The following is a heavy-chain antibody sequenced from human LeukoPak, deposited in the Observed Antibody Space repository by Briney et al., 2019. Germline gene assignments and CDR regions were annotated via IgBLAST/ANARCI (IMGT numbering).Heavy chain of an antibody. CDR3: ASYGSRPLRYYYMDV. V-gene: IGHV3-23*01. Sequence: PGGSLRLSCAASGFTFSNYGMSWVRQAPGKGLEWVSGISDSGGSTYYADSVKGRFTISRDNSKNMLYLQMNSLRAEDTAVYYCASYGSRPLRYYYMDVWGKGTTVTVSS. CDR1: GFTFSNYG. CDR2: ISDSGGST. D-gene: IGHD6-19*01. J-gene: IGHJ6*03.